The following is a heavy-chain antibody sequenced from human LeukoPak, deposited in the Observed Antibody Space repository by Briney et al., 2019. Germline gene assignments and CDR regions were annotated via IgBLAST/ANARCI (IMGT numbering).Heavy chain of an antibody. D-gene: IGHD5-12*01. CDR3: AREADNIVATYYFDY. CDR1: GFTFSDYY. J-gene: IGHJ4*02. Sequence: PGGSLRLSCAASGFTFSDYYMSWIRQAPGKGLEWVSYISSSGSTIYYADSVEGRFTISRDNSKNTLYLQMNSLRAEDTAVYYCAREADNIVATYYFDYWGQGTLVTVSS. CDR2: ISSSGSTI. V-gene: IGHV3-11*04.